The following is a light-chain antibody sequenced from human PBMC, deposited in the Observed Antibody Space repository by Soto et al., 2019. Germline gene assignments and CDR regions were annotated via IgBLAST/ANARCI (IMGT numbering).Light chain of an antibody. CDR1: SSNIATNF. J-gene: IGLJ3*02. V-gene: IGLV1-47*01. CDR3: AAWDDNLCGPV. CDR2: RTD. Sequence: QSVLTQPPSVSGTPGQGVTISCSGSSSNIATNFVYWYQHLPGTAPKIIMYRTDQRPSGVPDRFSGFKSGTSASLAISGLRSEDEADYYCAAWDDNLCGPVFGGGTKLTVL.